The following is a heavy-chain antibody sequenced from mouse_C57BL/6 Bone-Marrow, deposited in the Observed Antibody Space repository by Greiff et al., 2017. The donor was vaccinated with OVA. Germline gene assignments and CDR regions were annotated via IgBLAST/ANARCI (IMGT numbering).Heavy chain of an antibody. CDR2: IYPRSGNT. CDR3: ARPAYYSNLCAY. CDR1: GYTFTSYG. V-gene: IGHV1-81*01. J-gene: IGHJ3*01. D-gene: IGHD2-5*01. Sequence: VQLQQSGAELARPGASVKLSCKASGYTFTSYGISWVKQRTGQGLEWIGEIYPRSGNTYYNEKFKGKATLTADKSSSTAYMELRSLTSEDSAVYFCARPAYYSNLCAYWGQGTLVTVSA.